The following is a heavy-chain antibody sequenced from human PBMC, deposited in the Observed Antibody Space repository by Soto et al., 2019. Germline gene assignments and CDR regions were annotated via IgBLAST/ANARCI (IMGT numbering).Heavy chain of an antibody. D-gene: IGHD1-26*01. V-gene: IGHV4-59*08. CDR3: ARVGGSGHDAFDI. CDR1: GGSISSYY. Sequence: TSETLSLTCTVSGGSISSYYWSWIRQPPGKGLEWIGYIYYSGSTNYNPSLKSRVTISVDTSKNQFSLKLSSVTAADTAVYYCARVGGSGHDAFDIWGQGTMVTVSS. J-gene: IGHJ3*02. CDR2: IYYSGST.